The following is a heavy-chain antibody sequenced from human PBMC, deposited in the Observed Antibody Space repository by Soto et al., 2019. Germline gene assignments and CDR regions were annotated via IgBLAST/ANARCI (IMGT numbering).Heavy chain of an antibody. V-gene: IGHV3-33*01. Sequence: GGSLRLSCAASGFTFSSYGMHWVRQAPGKGLEWVAVIWYDGSNKYYADSVKGRFTISRDNSKNTLYLQMNSLRAEDTAVYYCSRDLTPYCSGGSCYSNWFDPWGQGTLVTVSS. CDR2: IWYDGSNK. CDR3: SRDLTPYCSGGSCYSNWFDP. CDR1: GFTFSSYG. J-gene: IGHJ5*02. D-gene: IGHD2-15*01.